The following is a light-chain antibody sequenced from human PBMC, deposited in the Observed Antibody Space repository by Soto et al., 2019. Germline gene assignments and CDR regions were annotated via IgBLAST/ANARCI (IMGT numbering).Light chain of an antibody. CDR2: GAS. CDR3: QQYRSSPIT. J-gene: IGKJ5*01. V-gene: IGKV3-20*01. CDR1: QSIGSTY. Sequence: EFVLTQSPGTLSLSPGERATLSCRASQSIGSTYLAWYQQKAGQAPRLLIYGASSRATGIPDRFSGGGSGTDFSLTISRLDPEDFAVYYCQQYRSSPITFGQGTRLEI.